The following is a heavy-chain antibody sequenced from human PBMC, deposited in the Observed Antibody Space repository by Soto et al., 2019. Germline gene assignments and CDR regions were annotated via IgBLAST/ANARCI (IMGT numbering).Heavy chain of an antibody. CDR1: GYTFTSYD. J-gene: IGHJ4*02. CDR2: MNPNSGNT. V-gene: IGHV1-8*02. CDR3: ARKEGQLLYCFDY. D-gene: IGHD2-2*01. Sequence: ASVKVSCKASGYTFTSYDINWVRQATGQGLEWMGWMNPNSGNTGYAQKFQGRVTMTRNTSISTAYMELSSLRSEDTAVYYWARKEGQLLYCFDYWGQGTLVTVSS.